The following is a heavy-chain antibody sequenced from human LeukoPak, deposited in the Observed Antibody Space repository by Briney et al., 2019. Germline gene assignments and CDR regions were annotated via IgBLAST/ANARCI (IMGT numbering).Heavy chain of an antibody. J-gene: IGHJ4*02. D-gene: IGHD2-21*02. CDR3: ARDPCGGDCYYFDY. Sequence: SVKVSCKASGGTFNSYAISWVRQAPGQGLEWMGGIIPIFGTANYAQKFQGRVTITADESTSTAYMELSSLRSEDTVVYYCARDPCGGDCYYFDYWGQGTLVTVSS. CDR2: IIPIFGTA. V-gene: IGHV1-69*13. CDR1: GGTFNSYA.